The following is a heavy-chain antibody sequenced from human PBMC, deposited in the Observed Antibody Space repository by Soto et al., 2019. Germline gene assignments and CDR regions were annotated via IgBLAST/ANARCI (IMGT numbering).Heavy chain of an antibody. CDR1: GLSITDSEMG. Sequence: QVTLKESGPVLVNPTETLTLRCTVSGLSITDSEMGVSWIRQPPGQPLEWLAHIDSSGEKSYRTFLKSRLAISNDTSKSQIVLTMTNMDPADTATYYCGRRHLAVAVSPWFDPWGQGIPVTVSS. D-gene: IGHD6-19*01. V-gene: IGHV2-26*01. J-gene: IGHJ5*02. CDR3: GRRHLAVAVSPWFDP. CDR2: IDSSGEK.